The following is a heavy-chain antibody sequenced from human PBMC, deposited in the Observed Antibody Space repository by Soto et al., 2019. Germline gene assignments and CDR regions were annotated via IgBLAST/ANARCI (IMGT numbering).Heavy chain of an antibody. CDR2: IWYDGSNK. J-gene: IGHJ6*02. CDR1: VFTFSSYG. D-gene: IGHD3-3*01. V-gene: IGHV3-33*01. Sequence: PGWSLRLSCSASVFTFSSYGMHWVRQAPGKGLEWVAVIWYDGSNKYYADSVKGRFTISRDNSKNTLYLQMNSLRAEDTAVYYCARDLASITIFGVLRDYYYYYGMDVWGQGTTVTVSS. CDR3: ARDLASITIFGVLRDYYYYYGMDV.